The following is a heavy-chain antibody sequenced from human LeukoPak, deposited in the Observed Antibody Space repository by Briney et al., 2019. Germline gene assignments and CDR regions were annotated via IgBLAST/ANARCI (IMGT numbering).Heavy chain of an antibody. CDR3: ARPRDPYYFDY. J-gene: IGHJ4*02. Sequence: ASVKVSCKASGGTFSSYAISWVRQAPGQGLEWMGIINPSGGSTSYAQKFQGRVTMTRDTSTSTVYMELSSLRSEDTAVYYCARPRDPYYFDYWGQGTLVTVSS. V-gene: IGHV1-46*01. CDR1: GGTFSSYA. CDR2: INPSGGST.